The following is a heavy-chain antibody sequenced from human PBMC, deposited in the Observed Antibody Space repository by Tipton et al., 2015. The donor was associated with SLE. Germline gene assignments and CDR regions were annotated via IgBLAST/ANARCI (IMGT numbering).Heavy chain of an antibody. CDR2: IFSSGNT. D-gene: IGHD2-21*01. V-gene: IGHV4-61*02. Sequence: TLSLTCTVSGDSMNSGVYYWSWLRQPAGKGLEWIGRIFSSGNTIYNPSLKSRVTISEDTSKNRFSLRLSSVTAADTAVYYCAREGISYCDGDCHGSFDYWGQGSLVTVSS. CDR3: AREGISYCDGDCHGSFDY. J-gene: IGHJ4*02. CDR1: GDSMNSGVYY.